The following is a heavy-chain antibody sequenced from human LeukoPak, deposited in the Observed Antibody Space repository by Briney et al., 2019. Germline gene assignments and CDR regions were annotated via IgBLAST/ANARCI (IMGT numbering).Heavy chain of an antibody. D-gene: IGHD3-10*01. V-gene: IGHV1-8*01. Sequence: ASVKVSCKASGYTFTSYDINWVRQATGQGLEWMGWMNPNSGNTVYAQKFQGRVTITRNTSISTSYMELSSLISEDTAVYYCARDRRYGSGSYSFGYWGQGTLVTVSS. CDR2: MNPNSGNT. CDR1: GYTFTSYD. CDR3: ARDRRYGSGSYSFGY. J-gene: IGHJ4*02.